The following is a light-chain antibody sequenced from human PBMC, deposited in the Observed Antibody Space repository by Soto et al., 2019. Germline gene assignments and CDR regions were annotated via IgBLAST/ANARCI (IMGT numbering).Light chain of an antibody. CDR1: SSDLGGYNF. CDR2: QVS. CDR3: CSYTSSSPYV. Sequence: ALTQPASVSGSPGQSITISCTGTSSDLGGYNFVSWYQHHPGKAPKLMIYQVSNRPSGVSNRFSGSKSGNTASLTISGLQAEDEADYYCCSYTSSSPYVFGTGTKLTVL. J-gene: IGLJ1*01. V-gene: IGLV2-14*01.